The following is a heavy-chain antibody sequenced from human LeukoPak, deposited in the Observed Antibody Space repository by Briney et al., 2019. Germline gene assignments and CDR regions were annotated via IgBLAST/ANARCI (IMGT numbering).Heavy chain of an antibody. V-gene: IGHV3-23*01. CDR2: ISGSGGST. Sequence: GGSLRLSCAASGFTFSSYAMSWVRQAPGKGLKWVSAISGSGGSTYYADSVKGRFTISRDNSKNTLYLQMNSLRAEDTAVYYCAKSRITMVRGVITNFDYWGQGTLVTVSS. J-gene: IGHJ4*02. CDR3: AKSRITMVRGVITNFDY. D-gene: IGHD3-10*01. CDR1: GFTFSSYA.